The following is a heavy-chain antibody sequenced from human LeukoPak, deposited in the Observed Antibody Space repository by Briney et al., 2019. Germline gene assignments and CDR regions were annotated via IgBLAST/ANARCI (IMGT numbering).Heavy chain of an antibody. V-gene: IGHV1-69*13. CDR2: IIPIFGTV. J-gene: IGHJ4*02. Sequence: SVKLSCKASGGTFSSYAISWVRQAPGQGLEWMGGIIPIFGTVNYAQKFQGRVTITADESTSTAYMELSSLRSEDTAVYYCAREGYSRSYYSFDYWGQGTLVTVSS. CDR1: GGTFSSYA. CDR3: AREGYSRSYYSFDY. D-gene: IGHD1-26*01.